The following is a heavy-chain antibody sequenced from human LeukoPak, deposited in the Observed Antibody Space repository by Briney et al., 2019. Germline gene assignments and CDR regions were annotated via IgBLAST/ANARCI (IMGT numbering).Heavy chain of an antibody. V-gene: IGHV1-69*01. CDR2: IIPIFGTA. D-gene: IGHD3-22*01. CDR1: GGTFSSYA. J-gene: IGHJ6*02. Sequence: SVKVSCKASGGTFSSYAISWVRQAPGQGLEWMGGIIPIFGTANYAQKFQGRVTITADEPTSTAYMELSSLRSEDTAVYYCARDLRYYDSSGSTGYYYGMDVWGQGTTVTVSS. CDR3: ARDLRYYDSSGSTGYYYGMDV.